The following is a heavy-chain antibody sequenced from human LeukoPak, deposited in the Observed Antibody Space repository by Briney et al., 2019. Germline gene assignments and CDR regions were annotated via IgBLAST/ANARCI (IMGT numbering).Heavy chain of an antibody. V-gene: IGHV3-21*01. CDR2: ISSSSSYI. CDR3: ARGASKSHDY. J-gene: IGHJ4*02. CDR1: GFTFSSYS. Sequence: AGGSLRLSCAASGFTFSSYSMNWVRQAPGKGLEWVSSISSSSSYIYYADSVKGRLTISRDNAKNSLYLQLNSLRADDTAVYHCARGASKSHDYWGQGTLVTVS.